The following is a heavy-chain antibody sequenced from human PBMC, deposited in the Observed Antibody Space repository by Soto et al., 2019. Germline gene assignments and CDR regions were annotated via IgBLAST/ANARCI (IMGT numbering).Heavy chain of an antibody. CDR3: ARGGSSWSAEYYQH. CDR1: GYIFTNYG. Sequence: QVRLVQSGAEVKKPGASVKVSCKASGYIFTNYGISWVRQAPGQGPEWMGWISGFNGYTKYAQTVQGRVTMTTDTSTSTAYMELRSLRSDDTAVYYCARGGSSWSAEYYQHWGQGTLVVVSS. CDR2: ISGFNGYT. V-gene: IGHV1-18*01. D-gene: IGHD6-13*01. J-gene: IGHJ1*01.